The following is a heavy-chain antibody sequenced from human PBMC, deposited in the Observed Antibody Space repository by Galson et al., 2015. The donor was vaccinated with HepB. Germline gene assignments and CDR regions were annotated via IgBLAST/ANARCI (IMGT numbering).Heavy chain of an antibody. D-gene: IGHD6-6*01. CDR3: AKDMVRGLVLFLGYGMDV. Sequence: SLRLSCAASGFTSRDLAMHWVRQPPGKGLEWVGGIYWNGARVDYADSVKGRFAISRDNAKNSLYLQMNSLRAEDTALYYCAKDMVRGLVLFLGYGMDVWGQGTTGTVSS. V-gene: IGHV3-9*02. CDR1: GFTSRDLA. J-gene: IGHJ6*02. CDR2: IYWNGARV.